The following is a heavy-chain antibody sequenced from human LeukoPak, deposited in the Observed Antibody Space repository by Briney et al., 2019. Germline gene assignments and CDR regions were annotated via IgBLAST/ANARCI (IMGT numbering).Heavy chain of an antibody. D-gene: IGHD3-22*01. CDR3: ARDRYYYDSSGYYYFILGY. CDR2: IWYDGSNK. CDR1: GFTFSSYG. J-gene: IGHJ4*02. Sequence: GGSLRLSCAASGFTFSSYGMHWVRQAPGKGLEWVAVIWYDGSNKYYADSVKGRFTISRDNSKNTLYLQMNSLRAEDTAVYYCARDRYYYDSSGYYYFILGYWGQGTLVTVSS. V-gene: IGHV3-33*01.